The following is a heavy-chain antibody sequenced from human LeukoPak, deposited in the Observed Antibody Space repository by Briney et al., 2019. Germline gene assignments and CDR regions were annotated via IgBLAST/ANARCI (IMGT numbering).Heavy chain of an antibody. CDR3: AKSLGGYCSGGSCSIDY. D-gene: IGHD2-15*01. V-gene: IGHV3-23*01. Sequence: PGGSLRLSCAASGFTFSSYTMSWVRQAPGKGLEWVSTITTSDGNTYYADSVKGRFTISRDKSKNTLYLQMNSLRAEDTAVYYCAKSLGGYCSGGSCSIDYWGQGILVTVSS. CDR2: ITTSDGNT. J-gene: IGHJ4*02. CDR1: GFTFSSYT.